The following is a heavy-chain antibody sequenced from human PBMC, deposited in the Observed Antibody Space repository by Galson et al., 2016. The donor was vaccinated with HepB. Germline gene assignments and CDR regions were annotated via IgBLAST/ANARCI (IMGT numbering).Heavy chain of an antibody. D-gene: IGHD3-3*01. Sequence: SETLSLTCTVSGGSVSSGSYYWSWIRQPPGKGLEWIGYIYYSGSTNYNPSLKGRVTISVDTSKNQFSLKLSSVPAADTAVYYCARVSSGDFWSGSKYYFDYWGQGTLVTVSS. V-gene: IGHV4-61*01. CDR1: GGSVSSGSYY. CDR2: IYYSGST. J-gene: IGHJ4*02. CDR3: ARVSSGDFWSGSKYYFDY.